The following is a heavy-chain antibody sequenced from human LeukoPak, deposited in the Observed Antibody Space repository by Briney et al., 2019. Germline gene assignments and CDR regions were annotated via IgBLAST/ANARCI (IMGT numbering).Heavy chain of an antibody. CDR3: AKAPDSSTYYYDT. CDR2: IIPIFGTA. J-gene: IGHJ5*02. Sequence: GASVKVSCKASGGTFSSYAISWVRQPPGQGLEWMGRIIPIFGTANYAQKFQGRVTITTDESTSTAYMELSSLRSEDTAVYYCAKAPDSSTYYYDTWGQGTLVTVSS. CDR1: GGTFSSYA. D-gene: IGHD3-22*01. V-gene: IGHV1-69*05.